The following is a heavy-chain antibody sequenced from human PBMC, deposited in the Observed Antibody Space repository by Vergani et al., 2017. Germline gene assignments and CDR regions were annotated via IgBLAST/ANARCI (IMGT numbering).Heavy chain of an antibody. D-gene: IGHD3-10*01. V-gene: IGHV1-69*06. CDR2: IIPIFGTA. CDR1: GGTFSSYA. J-gene: IGHJ4*02. CDR3: ARDRLLWFGDPGDFDY. Sequence: QVQLVQSGAEVKKPGSSVKVSCKASGGTFSSYAISWVRQAPGQGLEWMGGIIPIFGTANYAQKFQGRVTMTTDTSTSTAYMELRSLRSDDTAVYYCARDRLLWFGDPGDFDYWGQGTLVTVSS.